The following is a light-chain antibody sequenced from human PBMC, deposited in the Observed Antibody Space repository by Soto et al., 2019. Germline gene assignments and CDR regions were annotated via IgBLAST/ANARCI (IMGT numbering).Light chain of an antibody. J-gene: IGLJ1*01. CDR2: EVS. CDR1: SSDVGGYNY. CDR3: SSYTSSSTRV. Sequence: QSVRTQPASVSGSPGQSITISCTGTSSDVGGYNYVSWYQHHPGKAPELMIFEVSNRPSGVSHRFSGSKSGNTASLTISGLQTEDEGDYYCSSYTSSSTRVFGTGTKV. V-gene: IGLV2-14*01.